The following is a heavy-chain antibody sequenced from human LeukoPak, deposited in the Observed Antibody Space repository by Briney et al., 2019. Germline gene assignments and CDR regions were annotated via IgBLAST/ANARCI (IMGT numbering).Heavy chain of an antibody. V-gene: IGHV1-69*05. CDR2: IIPIFGTA. J-gene: IGHJ4*02. CDR1: GGTFSSYA. Sequence: GASVKVSCKASGGTFSSYAINWVRQAPGQGPEWMGGIIPIFGTANYAQKFQGRVTITTDESTSTAYMELSSLRSEDTAVYYCARQTVGDYDSSGYYRNWGQGTLVTVSS. CDR3: ARQTVGDYDSSGYYRN. D-gene: IGHD3-22*01.